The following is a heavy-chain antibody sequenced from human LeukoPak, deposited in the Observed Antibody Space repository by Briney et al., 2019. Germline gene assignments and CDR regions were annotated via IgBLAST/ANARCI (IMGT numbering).Heavy chain of an antibody. V-gene: IGHV3-30-3*02. J-gene: IGHJ4*02. CDR1: GFTFSSYA. D-gene: IGHD6-13*01. Sequence: GGSLRLSCAASGFTFSSYAMHWVRQAPGKGLEWVAVISYDGSNKYYADSVKGRFTISRDNSKNTLYLQMNSLRAEDTAVYYCAKLQKLGRGDYWGQGTLVTVSS. CDR2: ISYDGSNK. CDR3: AKLQKLGRGDY.